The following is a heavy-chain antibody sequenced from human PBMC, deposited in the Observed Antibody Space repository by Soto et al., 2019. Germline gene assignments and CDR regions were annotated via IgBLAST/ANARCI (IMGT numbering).Heavy chain of an antibody. D-gene: IGHD5-18*01. J-gene: IGHJ5*02. V-gene: IGHV1-69*01. CDR3: ASGGYSYGYKGWFDP. Sequence: QVQLVQCGAEVKKPGSSVKVSCKASGGTFSSYAISWVRQAPGQGLEWMGGIIPIFGTANYAQKFQGRVTITADESTSTAYMELSSLRSEDTAVYYSASGGYSYGYKGWFDPWGQGTLVTVSS. CDR1: GGTFSSYA. CDR2: IIPIFGTA.